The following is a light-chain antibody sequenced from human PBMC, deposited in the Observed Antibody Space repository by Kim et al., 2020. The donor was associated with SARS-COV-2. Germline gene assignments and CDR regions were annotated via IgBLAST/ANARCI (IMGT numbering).Light chain of an antibody. CDR3: QHRSSWPPIT. J-gene: IGKJ5*01. V-gene: IGKV3-11*01. CDR1: QSVSTS. Sequence: PGERATLSCRASQSVSTSLSWYQQKPGHPPRLLIYDTSNRATGIPARFSGGGSGTDFTLTISSLEPEDFAVYYCQHRSSWPPITFGLGTRLE. CDR2: DTS.